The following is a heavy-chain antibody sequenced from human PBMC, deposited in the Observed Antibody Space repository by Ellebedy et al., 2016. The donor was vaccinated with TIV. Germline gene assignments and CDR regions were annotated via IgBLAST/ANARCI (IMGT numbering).Heavy chain of an antibody. CDR1: GYTFTGYY. CDR3: ARAPRYYDFYWFDP. CDR2: INPNSGGT. J-gene: IGHJ5*02. Sequence: ASVKVSCXASGYTFTGYYMHWVRQAPGQGLEWMGWINPNSGGTNYAQKFQGRVTMTRDTSTSTVYMELSSLRSEDTAVYYCARAPRYYDFYWFDPWGQGTLVTVSS. D-gene: IGHD3-3*01. V-gene: IGHV1-2*02.